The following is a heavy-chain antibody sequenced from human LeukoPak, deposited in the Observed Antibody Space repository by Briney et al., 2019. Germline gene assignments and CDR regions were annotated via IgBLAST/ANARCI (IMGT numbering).Heavy chain of an antibody. V-gene: IGHV3-7*01. CDR1: GFTFSSYW. CDR2: IKQDGSEK. CDR3: ARVRGSSWCYYYYYYMDV. D-gene: IGHD6-13*01. J-gene: IGHJ6*03. Sequence: GGSLRLSCAASGFTFSSYWMSWVRQAPGKGLEWVANIKQDGSEKYYVDSVKGRFTISRDNAKNSLYLQMNSLRAEDTAVYYCARVRGSSWCYYYYYYMDVWGKGTTVTVSS.